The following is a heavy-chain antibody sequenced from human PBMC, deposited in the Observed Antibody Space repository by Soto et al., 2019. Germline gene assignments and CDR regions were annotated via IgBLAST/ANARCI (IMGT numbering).Heavy chain of an antibody. Sequence: ITLKESGPTLVKPTQTLTLTCTFSGFSLKDSGVGVGWIRQPPGRALECLGIIYWRDHKRYSPSLKSRLTITKDTTKAQVVLTMTNMDPVDTATYYCAHTVGTDFHPWGQGPLVTVSS. D-gene: IGHD1-26*01. CDR2: IYWRDHK. CDR3: AHTVGTDFHP. J-gene: IGHJ5*02. CDR1: GFSLKDSGVG. V-gene: IGHV2-5*01.